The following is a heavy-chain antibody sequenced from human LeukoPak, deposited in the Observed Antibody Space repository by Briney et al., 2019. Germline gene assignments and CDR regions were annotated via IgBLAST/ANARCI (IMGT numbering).Heavy chain of an antibody. J-gene: IGHJ4*02. CDR3: ARDPQII. CDR2: INHSGST. CDR1: GGSFSGYY. D-gene: IGHD3-10*01. Sequence: SETLSLTCAVYGGSFSGYYWSWIRQPPGKGLEWIGEINHSGSTNYNPSLKSRVTIAVDTSKNQFSLKLSSVTAADTAVYYCARDPQIIWGQGTLVTVSS. V-gene: IGHV4-34*01.